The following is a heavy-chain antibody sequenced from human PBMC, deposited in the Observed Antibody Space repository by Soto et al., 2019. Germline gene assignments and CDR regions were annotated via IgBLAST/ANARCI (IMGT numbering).Heavy chain of an antibody. J-gene: IGHJ4*02. CDR2: ISDSGGST. Sequence: GGSLRLSCAASGFTFSSYAMSWVRQAPGKGLEWVSGISDSGGSTYYADSVKGRFTISRDNSKNTLYLQMNSLRAEDTAVYYCAKGTYYYGSAPYYFDYWGQGTLVTVSS. D-gene: IGHD3-10*01. CDR1: GFTFSSYA. CDR3: AKGTYYYGSAPYYFDY. V-gene: IGHV3-23*01.